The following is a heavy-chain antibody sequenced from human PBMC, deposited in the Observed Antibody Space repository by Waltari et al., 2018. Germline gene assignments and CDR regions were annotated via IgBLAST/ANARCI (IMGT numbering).Heavy chain of an antibody. CDR3: ARATNHAFDN. J-gene: IGHJ4*02. CDR1: GFAFSSSW. CDR2: IKEDGRAQ. Sequence: EVQVVESGGGLVQPGGSLRLSCAPSGFAFSSSWISWLRQAPGQGLEWVANIKEDGRAQYYLDSVRGRFTISRDNTKNSLFLQMNSLRAEDTAVYFCARATNHAFDNWGQGTLVTVSS. V-gene: IGHV3-7*01.